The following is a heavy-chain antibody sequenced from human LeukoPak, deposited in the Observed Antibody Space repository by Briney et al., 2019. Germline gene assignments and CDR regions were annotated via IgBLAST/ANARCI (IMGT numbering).Heavy chain of an antibody. D-gene: IGHD3-10*01. J-gene: IGHJ4*02. Sequence: GGSLRLSCAASGFTFSDHYMDWVRQAPGKGLEWVGRIRNKADSYSTEYAASVKGRFTISRDDSENSLYLQMDSLKTEDTAVYYCTIVWRARYFDYWGQGTLVTVSS. CDR3: TIVWRARYFDY. V-gene: IGHV3-72*01. CDR1: GFTFSDHY. CDR2: IRNKADSYST.